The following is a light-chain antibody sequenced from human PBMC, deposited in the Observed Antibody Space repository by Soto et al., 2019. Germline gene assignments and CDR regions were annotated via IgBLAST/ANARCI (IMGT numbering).Light chain of an antibody. Sequence: QSALTQPPSVSGAPGQRVAISCTGSSSNIGAEYEVHWYQQLPGTAPKRLIYGDNNRPSGVPDRFSGSKSGTSASLAITGLQPEDEADYYCQSYDTSLTTFVFGTGTKVTVL. J-gene: IGLJ1*01. V-gene: IGLV1-40*01. CDR1: SSNIGAEYE. CDR2: GDN. CDR3: QSYDTSLTTFV.